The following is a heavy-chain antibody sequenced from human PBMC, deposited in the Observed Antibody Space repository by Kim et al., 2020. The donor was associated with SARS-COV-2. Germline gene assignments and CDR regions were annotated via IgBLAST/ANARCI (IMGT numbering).Heavy chain of an antibody. CDR1: GGSFSGYY. CDR2: INHSGST. J-gene: IGHJ6*02. Sequence: SETLSLTCAVYGGSFSGYYWSWIRQPPGKGLEWIGEINHSGSTNYNPSLKSRVTISVDTSKNQFSLKLSSVTAADTAVYYCARVFFGVVPAANNHYYYYGMDVWGQGTTVTVSS. D-gene: IGHD2-2*01. CDR3: ARVFFGVVPAANNHYYYYGMDV. V-gene: IGHV4-34*01.